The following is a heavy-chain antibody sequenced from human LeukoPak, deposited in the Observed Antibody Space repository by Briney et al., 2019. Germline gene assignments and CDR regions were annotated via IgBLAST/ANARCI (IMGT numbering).Heavy chain of an antibody. J-gene: IGHJ4*02. D-gene: IGHD6-25*01. Sequence: PGGSLRLSCAASGFTFDDYAMHWVRQAPGNGLEWVSGISWNIGSIGYADSVKGRFTISTDNVKMCLYLQMDSLRAEGTAVCYCAKEGGEAAAAPFDYWGQGTLVTVSS. CDR1: GFTFDDYA. V-gene: IGHV3-9*01. CDR2: ISWNIGSI. CDR3: AKEGGEAAAAPFDY.